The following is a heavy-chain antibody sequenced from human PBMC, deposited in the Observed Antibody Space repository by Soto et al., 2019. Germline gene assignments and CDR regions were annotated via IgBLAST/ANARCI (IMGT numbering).Heavy chain of an antibody. V-gene: IGHV3-48*03. D-gene: IGHD1-26*01. CDR2: ITGNGYTI. CDR1: GFTFSSYE. J-gene: IGHJ3*02. CDR3: ARDVSGNYYVSGVNDDAFDI. Sequence: GGSLRLSCAASGFTFSSYEMTWVRQAPGKGLERVSSITGNGYTIYYADSVKGRFTISRDNAKNSLSLQMNSLRAEDTAVYFCARDVSGNYYVSGVNDDAFDIWGQGTTVTVSS.